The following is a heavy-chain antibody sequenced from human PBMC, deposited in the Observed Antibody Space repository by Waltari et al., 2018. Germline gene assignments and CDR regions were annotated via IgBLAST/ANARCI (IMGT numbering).Heavy chain of an antibody. Sequence: QVPGEGLGWVTGGNRDGENTIYADSGKGRFTISRDNAKNTLYLQKNSLRADDTAVYYCARGSIRGFMKEGPNWFDPWGQGTLVTVSS. CDR3: ARGSIRGFMKEGPNWFDP. D-gene: IGHD3-10*01. CDR2: GNRDGENT. V-gene: IGHV3-74*01. J-gene: IGHJ5*02.